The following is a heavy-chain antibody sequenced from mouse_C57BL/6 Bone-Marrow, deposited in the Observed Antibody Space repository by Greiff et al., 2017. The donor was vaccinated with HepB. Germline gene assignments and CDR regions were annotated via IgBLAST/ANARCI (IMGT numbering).Heavy chain of an antibody. CDR2: ISSGGDYI. J-gene: IGHJ3*01. V-gene: IGHV5-9-1*02. Sequence: DVMLVESGEGLVKPGGSLKLSCAASGFTFSSYAMSWVRQTPEKRLEWVAYISSGGDYIYYADTVKGRFTISRDNARNTLYLQMSSLKSEDTAMYYCTRDPNYYGSSLAWFAYWGQGTLVTVSA. D-gene: IGHD1-1*01. CDR1: GFTFSSYA. CDR3: TRDPNYYGSSLAWFAY.